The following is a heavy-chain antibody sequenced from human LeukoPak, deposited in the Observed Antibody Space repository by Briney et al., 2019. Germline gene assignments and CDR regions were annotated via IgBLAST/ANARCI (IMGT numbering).Heavy chain of an antibody. Sequence: SETLSLTCTVSGYSISSGYFWGWIRQPPGKGLECIGTIYHSGSTYYNPSLKSRVTISVDTSKNQFSLKLSSVTAADTAVYYCARVITVGANNWLGPWGQGTLVTVSS. CDR1: GYSISSGYF. J-gene: IGHJ5*02. V-gene: IGHV4-38-2*02. D-gene: IGHD1-26*01. CDR2: IYHSGST. CDR3: ARVITVGANNWLGP.